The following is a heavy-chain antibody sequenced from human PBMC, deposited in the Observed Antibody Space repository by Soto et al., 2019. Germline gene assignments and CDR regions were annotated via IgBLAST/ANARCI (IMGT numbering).Heavy chain of an antibody. J-gene: IGHJ6*03. CDR1: GGSISSYY. V-gene: IGHV4-59*08. Sequence: SSETLSLTCTVSGGSISSYYWSWIRQPPGKGLEWIGYIYYSGSTNYNPSLKSRVTISVDTSKNQFSLTLTSVTAADTAVYYCARFPSSGRLYYYYYMDVWGKGTTVTVSS. CDR2: IYYSGST. CDR3: ARFPSSGRLYYYYYMDV. D-gene: IGHD3-10*01.